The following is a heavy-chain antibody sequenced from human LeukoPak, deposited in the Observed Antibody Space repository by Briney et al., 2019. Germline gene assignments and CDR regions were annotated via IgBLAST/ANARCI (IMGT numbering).Heavy chain of an antibody. CDR1: GGSISSYY. D-gene: IGHD6-19*01. J-gene: IGHJ4*02. CDR3: ARSYSSGWYAGVHDY. CDR2: IYYSGST. Sequence: SETLCLTCTVSGGSISSYYWSWIWQPPGKGLEWIGYIYYSGSTNYNPSPKSRVTISVDTSKNQFSLKLSSVTAADTAVYYCARSYSSGWYAGVHDYWGQGTLVTVSS. V-gene: IGHV4-59*01.